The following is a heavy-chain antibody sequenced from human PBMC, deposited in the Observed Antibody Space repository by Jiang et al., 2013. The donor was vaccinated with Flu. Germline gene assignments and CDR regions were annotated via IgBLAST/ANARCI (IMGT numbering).Heavy chain of an antibody. V-gene: IGHV4-59*08. CDR1: GGSISSYY. Sequence: SLTCTVSGGSISSYYWSWIRQPPGSGLEWIGYIYNSGSSNYNPSFKSRVTISVDTSKNQFSLKLSSVTAADTAVYYCARHWAPWGSLDPWGQGTLVTVSS. CDR3: ARHWAPWGSLDP. D-gene: IGHD3-16*01. J-gene: IGHJ5*02. CDR2: IYNSGSS.